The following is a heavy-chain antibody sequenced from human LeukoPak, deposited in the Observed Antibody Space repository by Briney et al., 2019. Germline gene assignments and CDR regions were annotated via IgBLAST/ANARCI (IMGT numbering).Heavy chain of an antibody. D-gene: IGHD2-2*03. Sequence: ASVKVSCKASGYSFTTYGITWMRQAPGQGLEWVGWISGYNAATNYAEKLQGRVTMTTDTSTSTAYMELRSLRSDDTAMYYCARGRGLDFVVIPVAYDAFDIWGQGTMVTVSS. CDR3: ARGRGLDFVVIPVAYDAFDI. CDR1: GYSFTTYG. CDR2: ISGYNAAT. J-gene: IGHJ3*02. V-gene: IGHV1-18*01.